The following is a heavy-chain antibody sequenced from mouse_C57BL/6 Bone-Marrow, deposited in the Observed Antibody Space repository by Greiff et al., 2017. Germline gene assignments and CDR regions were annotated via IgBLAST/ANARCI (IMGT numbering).Heavy chain of an antibody. J-gene: IGHJ4*01. CDR2: ISGGGGNT. V-gene: IGHV5-9*01. Sequence: DVMLVESGGGLVKPGGSLKLSCAASGFTFSSYTMSWVRQTPEKRLEWVATISGGGGNTYYPDSVKGRFTISRDNAKNTMYLQMSSLRSEDTAVYYCERRSNQYYYARDYWGQGTTVTVSS. CDR1: GFTFSSYT. CDR3: ERRSNQYYYARDY. D-gene: IGHD2-5*01.